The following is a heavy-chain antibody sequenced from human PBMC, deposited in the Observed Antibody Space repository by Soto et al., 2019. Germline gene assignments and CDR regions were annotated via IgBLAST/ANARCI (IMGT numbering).Heavy chain of an antibody. Sequence: QVQLQESGPGLVKPSETLSLTCTVSGGSISSYYWSWIRQPPGKGLEWIGYIYYSGSTNYNPSLKSRVTISVDTSKNQFSLKLSSVTAADTAVYYCARHMGGAFDIWGQGTMVTVSS. CDR1: GGSISSYY. CDR3: ARHMGGAFDI. V-gene: IGHV4-59*08. D-gene: IGHD1-26*01. J-gene: IGHJ3*02. CDR2: IYYSGST.